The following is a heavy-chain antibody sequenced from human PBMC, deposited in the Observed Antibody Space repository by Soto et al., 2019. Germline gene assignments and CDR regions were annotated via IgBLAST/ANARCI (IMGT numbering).Heavy chain of an antibody. CDR3: AREFSSSWYYFAY. CDR1: GYTFSSYG. D-gene: IGHD6-13*01. CDR2: ISSSSSYI. Sequence: GGSLRLSCAASGYTFSSYGMNWVRQAPGKGLEWVSSISSSSSYIYYADSVKGRFTISRDNAKNSLYLQMNSLRAEDTAVYYCAREFSSSWYYFAYWGQGTLVTVSS. J-gene: IGHJ4*02. V-gene: IGHV3-21*01.